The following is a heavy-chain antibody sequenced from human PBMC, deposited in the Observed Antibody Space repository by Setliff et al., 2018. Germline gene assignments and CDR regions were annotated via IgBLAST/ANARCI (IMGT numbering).Heavy chain of an antibody. CDR3: TRGPGPWVVVAMPFDC. D-gene: IGHD5-12*01. CDR2: IAPYNGNT. J-gene: IGHJ4*02. Sequence: ASVKVSCKTSGSNFITFGISWVRQAPGQGLEWLGWIAPYNGNTDYAQKFQGRVTMTTDTSTNTAHMELRSLTSADTAIYYCTRGPGPWVVVAMPFDCWGQGTLVTVSS. CDR1: GSNFITFG. V-gene: IGHV1-18*01.